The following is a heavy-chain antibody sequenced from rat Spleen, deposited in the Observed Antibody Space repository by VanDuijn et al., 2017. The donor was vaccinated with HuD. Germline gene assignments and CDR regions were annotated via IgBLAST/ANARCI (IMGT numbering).Heavy chain of an antibody. CDR2: IWSGGST. V-gene: IGHV2-15*01. Sequence: QVQLKESGPGLVQPSETLSLTCTVSGFSVTSYSVSWVRQPPGKGLEWMGAIWSGGSTDYNSALKSRLSISRDTSKSQVFLKMNSLQSEDTTTYYCARGAYGGYSEWFDYWGQGVMVTVSS. CDR3: ARGAYGGYSEWFDY. CDR1: GFSVTSYS. D-gene: IGHD1-11*01. J-gene: IGHJ2*01.